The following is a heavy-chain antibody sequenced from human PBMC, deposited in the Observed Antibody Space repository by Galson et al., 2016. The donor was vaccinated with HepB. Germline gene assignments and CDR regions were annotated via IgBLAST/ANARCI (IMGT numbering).Heavy chain of an antibody. J-gene: IGHJ6*04. V-gene: IGHV3-23*01. CDR3: VQGSTAPAV. Sequence: GLEWASGISGGSANIYYADSVKGRFTISRDNSNNMLYLQMYSLRAEDTATYYCVQGSTAPAVWGKGTKVTVSS. CDR2: ISGGSANI. D-gene: IGHD1-26*01.